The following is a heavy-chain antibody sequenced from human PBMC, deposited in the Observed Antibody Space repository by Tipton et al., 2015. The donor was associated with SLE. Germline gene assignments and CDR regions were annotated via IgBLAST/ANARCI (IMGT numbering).Heavy chain of an antibody. J-gene: IGHJ3*02. CDR3: AKDLLTGYASGRGALDI. D-gene: IGHD6-19*01. CDR1: GFTFSSYA. V-gene: IGHV3-23*01. Sequence: SLRLSCAASGFTFSSYAMTWVRQAPGKGLEWVSVISGSGGATYYTDSVKGRFTVSRDNSKNTLYVQMNSLRVEDTAVYYCAKDLLTGYASGRGALDIWGQGTMVTVSS. CDR2: ISGSGGAT.